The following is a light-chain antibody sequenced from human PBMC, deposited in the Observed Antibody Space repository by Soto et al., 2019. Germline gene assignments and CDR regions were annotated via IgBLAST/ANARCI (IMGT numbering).Light chain of an antibody. CDR3: AAWDDSLKGVV. Sequence: QSVLTQPPSASGTPGQRVTISCSGSRSNIGTNTVDWYQQLPGTAPKLLIYTNNQRPSGVPDRSSGSKSGTSASLAISGLQSEDEADYYCAAWDDSLKGVVFGGGTKLTVL. CDR2: TNN. CDR1: RSNIGTNT. J-gene: IGLJ2*01. V-gene: IGLV1-44*01.